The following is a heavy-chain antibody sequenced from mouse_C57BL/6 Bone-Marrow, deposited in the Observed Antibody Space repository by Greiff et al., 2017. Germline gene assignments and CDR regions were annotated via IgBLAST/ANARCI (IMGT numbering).Heavy chain of an antibody. V-gene: IGHV1-69*01. D-gene: IGHD2-3*01. Sequence: QVQLQQPGAELVMPGASVKLSCKASGYTFTSYWMHWVRQRPGQGLEWIGEIDPSDSNTNYNQKFKGKSTLTVDKYSSTAYMQRSSMTAEDAAVYYCAIYDGYGGQGTSVTVSS. CDR3: AIYDGY. CDR1: GYTFTSYW. CDR2: IDPSDSNT. J-gene: IGHJ4*01.